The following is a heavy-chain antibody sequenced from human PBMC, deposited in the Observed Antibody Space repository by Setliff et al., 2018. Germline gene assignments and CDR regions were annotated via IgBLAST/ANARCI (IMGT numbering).Heavy chain of an antibody. CDR2: VYFSGYT. J-gene: IGHJ6*03. CDR1: GGSISSSSYY. CDR3: ARVRYYYYYMDV. V-gene: IGHV4-39*07. Sequence: PSETLSLTCTVSGGSISSSSYYWGWIRQPPGKGLEWLGSVYFSGYTYYNPSLSGRVTISIDTSKNQFSLRLTSVTAADTAVYYCARVRYYYYYMDVWGKGTTVTVSS.